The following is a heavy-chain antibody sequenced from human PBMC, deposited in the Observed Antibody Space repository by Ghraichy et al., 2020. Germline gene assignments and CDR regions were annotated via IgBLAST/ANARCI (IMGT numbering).Heavy chain of an antibody. D-gene: IGHD3-10*01. CDR1: GYTFTGYY. V-gene: IGHV1-2*06. CDR2: INPNSGGT. J-gene: IGHJ6*03. Sequence: ASVKVSCKASGYTFTGYYMHWVRQAPGQGLEWMGRINPNSGGTNYAQKFQGRVTMTRDTSISTAYMELSRLRSDDTAVYYCARDSPAYGSGSGTLSYYYYYMDVWGKGTTVTVSS. CDR3: ARDSPAYGSGSGTLSYYYYYMDV.